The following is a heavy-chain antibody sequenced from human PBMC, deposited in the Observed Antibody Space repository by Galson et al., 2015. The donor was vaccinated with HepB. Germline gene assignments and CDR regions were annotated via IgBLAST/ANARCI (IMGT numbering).Heavy chain of an antibody. Sequence: SLRLSCAASGFTFGDYAMSWVRQAPGKGLEWVGFIRSKAYGGTTEYAASVKGRFTISRDDSKSIAYLQMNSLKTEDTAVYYCTREGYSSSWYQAFDIWGQGTMVTVSS. J-gene: IGHJ3*02. CDR2: IRSKAYGGTT. CDR3: TREGYSSSWYQAFDI. CDR1: GFTFGDYA. V-gene: IGHV3-49*04. D-gene: IGHD6-13*01.